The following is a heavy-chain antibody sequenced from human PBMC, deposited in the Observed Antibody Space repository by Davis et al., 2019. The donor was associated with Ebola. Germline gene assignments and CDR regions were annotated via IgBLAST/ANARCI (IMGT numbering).Heavy chain of an antibody. CDR3: AREGGNGLDY. Sequence: SETLSLTCAVYGGSFSGYYWSWIRQPPGKGLEWIGEINHSGSTNYNPSLKSRVTISVDTSKNQFSLKLSSVTAADTAVYYCAREGGNGLDYWGQGTLVTVSS. V-gene: IGHV4-34*01. J-gene: IGHJ4*02. D-gene: IGHD4-23*01. CDR1: GGSFSGYY. CDR2: INHSGST.